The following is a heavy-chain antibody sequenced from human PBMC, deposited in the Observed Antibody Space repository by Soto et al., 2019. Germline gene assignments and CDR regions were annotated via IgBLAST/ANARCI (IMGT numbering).Heavy chain of an antibody. V-gene: IGHV4-61*01. J-gene: IGHJ4*02. CDR2: IHYSGST. CDR3: TRGGAAYKNGH. CDR1: GGSVSIGTYY. D-gene: IGHD1-26*01. Sequence: QVQLQESGPGLVKPSETLSLTCTVPGGSVSIGTYYWSWIRQPPGKGLEWIGFIHYSGSTNYNPSLKSRVTMSVATSKNQFSLKLTSVNAADTAVYYCTRGGAAYKNGHWGQGTLVTVYS.